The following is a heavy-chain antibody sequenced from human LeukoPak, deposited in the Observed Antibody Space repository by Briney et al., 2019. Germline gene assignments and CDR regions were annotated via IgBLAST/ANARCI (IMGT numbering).Heavy chain of an antibody. CDR3: ARDQGYCSSTSCYPDY. D-gene: IGHD2-2*01. J-gene: IGHJ4*02. Sequence: ASVKVSCKASGYTFTGYYMHWVRQAPGQGLEWMGWINPNSGGTNYAQKFQGRVTMTRDTSISTAYMELSRLRSDDTAVHYCARDQGYCSSTSCYPDYWGQGTLVTVSS. V-gene: IGHV1-2*02. CDR1: GYTFTGYY. CDR2: INPNSGGT.